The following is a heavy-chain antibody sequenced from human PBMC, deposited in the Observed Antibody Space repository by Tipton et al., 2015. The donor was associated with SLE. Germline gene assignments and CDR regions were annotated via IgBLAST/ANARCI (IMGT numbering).Heavy chain of an antibody. Sequence: GSLRLSCVASGFTFSSYDMHWVRQAPGKGLEWVAFIRYDGSNKYYADSVKGRFTISRDSSKNTLYLQMNSLRGEDTAVYYCAKDFAWDSVVVPPDGDAFDIWGQGTMVTVSS. D-gene: IGHD2-2*01. V-gene: IGHV3-30*02. J-gene: IGHJ3*02. CDR2: IRYDGSNK. CDR1: GFTFSSYD. CDR3: AKDFAWDSVVVPPDGDAFDI.